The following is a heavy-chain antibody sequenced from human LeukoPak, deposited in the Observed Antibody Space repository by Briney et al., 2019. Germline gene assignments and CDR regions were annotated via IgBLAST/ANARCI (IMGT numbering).Heavy chain of an antibody. J-gene: IGHJ4*02. Sequence: PGGSLRLSCAASGFTFSNFLMTWVRQAPGKGPEWVSAISGSGGDTYYADSVKGRFTISKDNSRSTLYLHMSSLRAEDTAVYYCAKRRYDSSGCFDYWGQGTPVTVSS. CDR1: GFTFSNFL. CDR3: AKRRYDSSGCFDY. D-gene: IGHD3-22*01. CDR2: ISGSGGDT. V-gene: IGHV3-23*01.